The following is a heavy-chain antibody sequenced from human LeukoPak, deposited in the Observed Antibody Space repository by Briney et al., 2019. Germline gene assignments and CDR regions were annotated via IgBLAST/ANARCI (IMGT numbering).Heavy chain of an antibody. V-gene: IGHV3-21*01. CDR2: VSSTSSLL. J-gene: IGHJ6*02. Sequence: GGSLRLSCAASGFTFSSYAMSWFRQAPGKGLEWVSSVSSTSSLLYYADSVKGRFTISRDNTKNSLYLQVSSLRAEDTAVYYCARDTSSYYYHAMDLWGQGTTVTVSS. CDR3: ARDTSSYYYHAMDL. CDR1: GFTFSSYA.